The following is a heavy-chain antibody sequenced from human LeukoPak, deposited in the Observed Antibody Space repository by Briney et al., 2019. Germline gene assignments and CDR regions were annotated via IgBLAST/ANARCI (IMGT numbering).Heavy chain of an antibody. V-gene: IGHV3-23*01. CDR1: DSSFRNRD. D-gene: IGHD3-10*01. Sequence: PGGSLTLSCAASDSSFRNRDMSWVRQTSETGLEWVSSIAADGASWYADSVRGRFTISRDKSQNILYLQMNSLRADDTAIYYCAKGPNFGSWRAVDYWGQGSLVTVSS. CDR2: IAADGAS. CDR3: AKGPNFGSWRAVDY. J-gene: IGHJ4*02.